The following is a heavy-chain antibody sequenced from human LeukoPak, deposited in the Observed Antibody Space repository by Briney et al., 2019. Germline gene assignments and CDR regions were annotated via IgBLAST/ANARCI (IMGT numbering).Heavy chain of an antibody. J-gene: IGHJ4*02. CDR2: IIPILGIA. V-gene: IGHV1-69*04. CDR1: GGTFSSYA. Sequence: ASVKVSCKASGGTFSSYAISWVRQAPGQGLEWMGRIIPILGIADYAQKFQGRVTITADKSTSTAYMELSSLRSEDTAVYYCARDCYDDSSGYYGYCGQGTLVTVSP. CDR3: ARDCYDDSSGYYGY. D-gene: IGHD3-22*01.